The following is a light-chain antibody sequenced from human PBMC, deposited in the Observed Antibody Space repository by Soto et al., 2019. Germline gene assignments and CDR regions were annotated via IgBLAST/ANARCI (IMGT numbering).Light chain of an antibody. CDR3: QQRSSWPIT. J-gene: IGKJ3*01. V-gene: IGKV3-11*01. Sequence: EIVLTQSPASMSLSPGERATLPCGASESVSYSYVAWYQVKGGLAPRLLIYDASNRATGIPARFSGSGSGTDFPLTISSLEPKDFAIYYCQQRSSWPITFGPGTKVDI. CDR1: ESVSYSY. CDR2: DAS.